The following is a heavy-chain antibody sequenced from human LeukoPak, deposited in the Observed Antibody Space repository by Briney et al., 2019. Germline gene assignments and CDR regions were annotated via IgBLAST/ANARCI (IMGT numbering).Heavy chain of an antibody. CDR3: AREYDILTGYYMSYFDY. J-gene: IGHJ4*02. V-gene: IGHV1-69*06. D-gene: IGHD3-9*01. Sequence: ASVKVSCKASGGTFSSYAISWVRQAPGQGLEWMGGIIPIFGTANYAQKFQGRVTITADKSTNTAYMELSSLRSEDTAVYYCAREYDILTGYYMSYFDYWGQGTLVTVSS. CDR1: GGTFSSYA. CDR2: IIPIFGTA.